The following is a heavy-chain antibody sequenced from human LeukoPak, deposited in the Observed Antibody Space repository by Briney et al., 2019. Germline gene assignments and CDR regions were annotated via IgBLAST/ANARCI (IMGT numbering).Heavy chain of an antibody. CDR1: GFTFSSYT. J-gene: IGHJ4*02. CDR2: ITTSDGNT. D-gene: IGHD7-27*01. CDR3: AKDGGLWVSAHWGDS. V-gene: IGHV3-23*01. Sequence: GGSLRHSCAASGFTFSSYTTSWVRQAPGKGLEWVSTITTSDGNTYYADSVKGRFTVSRDNSKNTLFLQMNSLRAEDTAVYYCAKDGGLWVSAHWGDSWGRGTLVTVSS.